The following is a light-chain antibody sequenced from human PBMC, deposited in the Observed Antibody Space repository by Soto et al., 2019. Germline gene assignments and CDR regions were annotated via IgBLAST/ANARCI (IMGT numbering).Light chain of an antibody. V-gene: IGLV1-47*02. CDR1: NSNIGSNS. Sequence: VLTQPPSASGTPGQRVTISCSGSNSNIGSNSVSWYQQLPGTAPKLLIYSNHQRPSEVPDRFSGSKSDTSASLAISGLRSEDEADYYCGAWDDGLFGYVFGTGTKVTVL. CDR3: GAWDDGLFGYV. CDR2: SNH. J-gene: IGLJ1*01.